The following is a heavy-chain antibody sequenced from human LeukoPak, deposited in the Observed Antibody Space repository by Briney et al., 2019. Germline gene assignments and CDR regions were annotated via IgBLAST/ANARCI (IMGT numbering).Heavy chain of an antibody. Sequence: GGSLRLSCAASGFTFSSYAMSRVRQAPGRGLEWVSAISGSGGSTYYADSVKGRFTISRDNSKNTLYLQMNSLRAEDTAVYYCAKDDSSGYYYAYFDYWGQGTLVTVSS. D-gene: IGHD3-22*01. J-gene: IGHJ4*02. V-gene: IGHV3-23*01. CDR3: AKDDSSGYYYAYFDY. CDR1: GFTFSSYA. CDR2: ISGSGGST.